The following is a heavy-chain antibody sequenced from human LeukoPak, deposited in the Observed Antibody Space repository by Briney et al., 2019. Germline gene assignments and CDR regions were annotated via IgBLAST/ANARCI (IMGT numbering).Heavy chain of an antibody. CDR3: ARGGSSSWYYSLFDY. V-gene: IGHV3-20*01. D-gene: IGHD6-13*01. CDR1: GFTFDDYG. CDR2: INWNGGST. Sequence: PGGSLRLSCAASGFTFDDYGMSWVRQAPGKWLEWVSGINWNGGSTGYADSVKGRFTISRDNAKNSLYLQMNSLRAEDTALYHCARGGSSSWYYSLFDYWGQGTLVTVSS. J-gene: IGHJ4*02.